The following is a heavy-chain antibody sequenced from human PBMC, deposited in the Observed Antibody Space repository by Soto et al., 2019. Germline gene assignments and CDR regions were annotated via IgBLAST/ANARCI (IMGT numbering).Heavy chain of an antibody. CDR3: AKNWNWGSLVH. V-gene: IGHV4-4*08. CDR1: GGSISSYY. Sequence: SETLSLTCTVSGGSISSYYWNWIRQPPGKGLEWIGYIYNSGNTNYNPSLKSRVTISVDTPKNQFSLKLSSVTAADTAVYYCAKNWNWGSLVHWGQGTLVTVSS. D-gene: IGHD7-27*01. J-gene: IGHJ4*02. CDR2: IYNSGNT.